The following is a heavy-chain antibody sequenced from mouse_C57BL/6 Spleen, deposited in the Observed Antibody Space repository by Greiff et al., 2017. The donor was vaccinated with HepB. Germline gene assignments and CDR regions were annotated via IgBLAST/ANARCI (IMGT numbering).Heavy chain of an antibody. V-gene: IGHV1-62-2*01. Sequence: QVHVKQSGAELVKPGASVKLSCKASGYTFTEYTIHWVKQRSGQGLEWIGWFYPGSGSIKYNEKFKDKATLTADKSSSTVYMELSRLTSEDSAVYFCARHEEGYGPYYYAMDYWGQGTSVTVSS. D-gene: IGHD1-1*02. CDR3: ARHEEGYGPYYYAMDY. J-gene: IGHJ4*01. CDR1: GYTFTEYT. CDR2: FYPGSGSI.